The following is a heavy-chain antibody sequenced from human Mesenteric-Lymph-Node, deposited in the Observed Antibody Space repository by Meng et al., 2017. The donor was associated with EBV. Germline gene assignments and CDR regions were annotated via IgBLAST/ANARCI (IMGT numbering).Heavy chain of an antibody. D-gene: IGHD4-17*01. CDR2: TIPNNGDK. CDR3: TRPTTPYGDPSGY. Sequence: LVVLGAVDKQPGASLMILFNAARYIFTNNYMHSVVHPPGQGIEWMGLTIPNNGDKEYAKSFKGRVTVTVDTSISTGYMELSSLIPDDTAVYYCTRPTTPYGDPSGYWGRGTLVTASS. V-gene: IGHV1-2*06. J-gene: IGHJ4*02. CDR1: RYIFTNNY.